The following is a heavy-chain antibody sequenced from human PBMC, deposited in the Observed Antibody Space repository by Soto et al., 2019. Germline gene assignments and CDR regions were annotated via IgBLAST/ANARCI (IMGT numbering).Heavy chain of an antibody. Sequence: SETLSLTCAVYGGSFSGYYWSWIRQPPGKGLEWIGEINHSGSTNYNPSLKSRVTLSVDTSKNQFSLKLSSVTAADTAVYYCARQRTENSSGWYSLFSGWGQGILVTVSS. CDR3: ARQRTENSSGWYSLFSG. J-gene: IGHJ4*02. CDR1: GGSFSGYY. D-gene: IGHD6-19*01. CDR2: INHSGST. V-gene: IGHV4-34*01.